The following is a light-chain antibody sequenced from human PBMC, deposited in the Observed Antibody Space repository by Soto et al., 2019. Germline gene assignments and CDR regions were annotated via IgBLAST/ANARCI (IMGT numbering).Light chain of an antibody. J-gene: IGLJ3*02. CDR2: TVS. V-gene: IGLV2-11*01. CDR1: SSDVGGYNY. Sequence: QSALTQPRSVSGSPGQSVTISCTGTSSDVGGYNYVSWYQHHPGKAPKVIIYTVSNRPSGVPARFSGSKSGNTASLTISGLQAEDEADYYCCSYAGGPWVIGGGTKLTVL. CDR3: CSYAGGPWV.